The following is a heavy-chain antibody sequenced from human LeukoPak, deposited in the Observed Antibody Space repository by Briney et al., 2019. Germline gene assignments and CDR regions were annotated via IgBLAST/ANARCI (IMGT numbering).Heavy chain of an antibody. D-gene: IGHD1-1*01. J-gene: IGHJ4*02. V-gene: IGHV3-11*01. CDR2: ISSSGSTI. CDR1: GFPFIDYY. CDR3: ARTTNDYGDY. Sequence: GGSMRLSCAASGFPFIDYYISWIRQAPWKGLEWVSYISSSGSTIYYADSVKGRFTISRDNAKNSLYLQMNSLRAEDTAVYYCARTTNDYGDYWGQGTLVTVSS.